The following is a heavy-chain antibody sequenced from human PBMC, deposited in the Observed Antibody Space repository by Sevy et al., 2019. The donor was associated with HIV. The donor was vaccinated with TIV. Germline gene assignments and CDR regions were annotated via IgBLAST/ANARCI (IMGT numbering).Heavy chain of an antibody. J-gene: IGHJ4*02. CDR2: FDPEDGET. CDR1: GYTLTEVS. D-gene: IGHD3-22*01. CDR3: ATAREYYSDSSGYLDY. V-gene: IGHV1-24*01. Sequence: ASVKVSCKVSGYTLTEVSMHWVRHCPGKGLEWMGRFDPEDGETIYAQKLQGRITMTEETSTDTAYMELRSLRSEDTAVYHCATAREYYSDSSGYLDYWGQGTLVTVSS.